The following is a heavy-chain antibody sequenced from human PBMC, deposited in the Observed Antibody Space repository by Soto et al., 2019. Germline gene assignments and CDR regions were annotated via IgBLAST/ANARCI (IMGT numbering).Heavy chain of an antibody. D-gene: IGHD6-19*01. Sequence: QVQLVQSGAEVKRPGASVKVSCKASGYMFTGLYLHWVRQAPGQGLEWMGWINPNNGVTTYAKNFQGRVTMTRDSSISTAYMELSSLRPDDTAVYFCAAAAIPVAGRHPDFWGQGTVVTVS. CDR1: GYMFTGLY. CDR3: AAAAIPVAGRHPDF. J-gene: IGHJ4*02. CDR2: INPNNGVT. V-gene: IGHV1-2*02.